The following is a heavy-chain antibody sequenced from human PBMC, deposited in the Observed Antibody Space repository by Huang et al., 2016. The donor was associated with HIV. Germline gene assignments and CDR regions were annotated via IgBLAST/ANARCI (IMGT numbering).Heavy chain of an antibody. Sequence: QVQLQESGPGLVKPSQTLSLTCSVSGGAISGGGYYLSWIRPPPGKGLEWVGYIFYTETTYYNPNLKSRVSMSVDMSKNQFSLRLSSVTAADTAMYFCARVAYINSRAYYYYMDVWGRGTMVTVSS. CDR2: IFYTETT. D-gene: IGHD4-4*01. CDR3: ARVAYINSRAYYYYMDV. CDR1: GGAISGGGYY. V-gene: IGHV4-30-4*01. J-gene: IGHJ6*03.